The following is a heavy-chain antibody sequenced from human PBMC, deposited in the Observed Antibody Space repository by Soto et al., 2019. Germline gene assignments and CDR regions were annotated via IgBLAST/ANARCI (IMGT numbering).Heavy chain of an antibody. CDR2: ISYDGSNK. Sequence: PGGSLRLSCAASGFTFSSYGMHWVRQAPGKGLEWVAVISYDGSNKYYADSVKGRFTISRDNSKNTLYLQMNSLRAEDTAVYYCAKGGSTTGTPQPNYYYGTDVWGQGTTVTV. CDR3: AKGGSTTGTPQPNYYYGTDV. V-gene: IGHV3-30*18. J-gene: IGHJ6*01. D-gene: IGHD1-1*01. CDR1: GFTFSSYG.